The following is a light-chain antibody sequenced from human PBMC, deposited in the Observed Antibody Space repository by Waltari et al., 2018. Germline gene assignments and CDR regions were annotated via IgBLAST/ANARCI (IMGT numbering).Light chain of an antibody. J-gene: IGKJ4*01. CDR2: AAS. Sequence: DIQLTQSPSFLSASAADRVTITCRASQGISSYFVWYQQKPGEAPKLLIHAASSLQSGVPSRFSGSGSGTEFTLTISSLQPEDSATYYCQQVKSYPLTFGGGTKVEIK. CDR3: QQVKSYPLT. V-gene: IGKV1-9*01. CDR1: QGISSY.